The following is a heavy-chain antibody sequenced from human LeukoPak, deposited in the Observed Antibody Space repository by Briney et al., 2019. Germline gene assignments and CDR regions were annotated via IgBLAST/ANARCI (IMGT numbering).Heavy chain of an antibody. J-gene: IGHJ4*02. CDR3: ARDCPSGCHHH. CDR1: GFTFSSYW. Sequence: GGSLRLSCAASGFTFSSYWMSWVRQAPGKGLEWVANIKQDGSEKYYVDSVKGRFTISRDNAKNSLYLQMSSLRAEDTAVYYCARDCPSGCHHHWGQGTLVTVSS. CDR2: IKQDGSEK. V-gene: IGHV3-7*03. D-gene: IGHD6-19*01.